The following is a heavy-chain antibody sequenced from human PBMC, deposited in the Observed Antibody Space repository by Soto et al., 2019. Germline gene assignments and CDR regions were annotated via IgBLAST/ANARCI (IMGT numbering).Heavy chain of an antibody. CDR3: ARENVPNYYDSSGYYYFDY. J-gene: IGHJ4*02. CDR2: IIPIFGTA. CDR1: GGTFSSYA. D-gene: IGHD3-22*01. Sequence: SVKVSCKASGGTFSSYAIIWVRQAPGQGLEWMGGIIPIFGTANYAQKFQGRVTITADESTSTAYMELSSLRSEDTAVYYCARENVPNYYDSSGYYYFDYWGQGTLVTAPQ. V-gene: IGHV1-69*13.